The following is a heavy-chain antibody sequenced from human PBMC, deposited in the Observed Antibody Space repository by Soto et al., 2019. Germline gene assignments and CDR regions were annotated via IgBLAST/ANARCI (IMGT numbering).Heavy chain of an antibody. CDR3: AKYDFLYGMDV. Sequence: PSETLSLTCTVSGGSVSSSSYYWSWIRQPPGKGLEWIGYIYYSGSTSYNPSLKSRVTISVDTSKNQFSLKLSSLTAADTAVYYCAKYDFLYGMDVWGQGTTVTVSS. CDR1: GGSVSSSSYY. J-gene: IGHJ6*02. CDR2: IYYSGST. V-gene: IGHV4-61*01. D-gene: IGHD3-3*01.